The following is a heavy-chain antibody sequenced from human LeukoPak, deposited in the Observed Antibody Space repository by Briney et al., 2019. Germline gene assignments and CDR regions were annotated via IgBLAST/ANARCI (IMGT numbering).Heavy chain of an antibody. Sequence: GSLRLSCTASGFTFGDYAMSWVRQAPGKGLEWVGFIRSKAYGGTTEYAASVKGRFTISRDDSKSIAYLQMNSLKTEDTAVYYCTRAVSRYCSSTSCYNRGTYSGYYFDYWGQGTLVTVSS. CDR3: TRAVSRYCSSTSCYNRGTYSGYYFDY. V-gene: IGHV3-49*04. CDR1: GFTFGDYA. D-gene: IGHD2-2*01. J-gene: IGHJ4*02. CDR2: IRSKAYGGTT.